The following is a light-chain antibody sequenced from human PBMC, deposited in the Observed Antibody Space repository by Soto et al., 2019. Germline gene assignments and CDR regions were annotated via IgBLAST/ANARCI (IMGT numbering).Light chain of an antibody. CDR1: QSVSSSY. Sequence: VLTQSPGTLSLSPGERATLSCTASQSVSSSYLAWYQQKPGQAPRLLIYGASSRATGISDRFSGSGSGTDFTLTISRLEPEDFAVYYCQQYGSSPPYTFGQGTKLEIK. CDR3: QQYGSSPPYT. V-gene: IGKV3-20*01. CDR2: GAS. J-gene: IGKJ2*01.